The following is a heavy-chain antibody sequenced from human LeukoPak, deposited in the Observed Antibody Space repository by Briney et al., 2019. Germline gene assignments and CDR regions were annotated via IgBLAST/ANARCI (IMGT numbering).Heavy chain of an antibody. CDR3: ARGGYYYDSSGYYYVY. V-gene: IGHV3-30-3*01. D-gene: IGHD3-22*01. CDR2: ISYDGSNK. CDR1: GFTFSSYA. Sequence: PGGSLRLSCAASGFTFSSYAMHWVRQAPGKGLEWVAVISYDGSNKYYADSVKGRFTISRDNSKNTLYLQMNSLRAEDTAVYYCARGGYYYDSSGYYYVYGGQGTLVTVSS. J-gene: IGHJ4*02.